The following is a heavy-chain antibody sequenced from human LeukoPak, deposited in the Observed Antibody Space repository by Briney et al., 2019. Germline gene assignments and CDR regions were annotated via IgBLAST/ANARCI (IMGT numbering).Heavy chain of an antibody. D-gene: IGHD6-13*01. Sequence: GGSLRLSCAASGFTFSGYSMNWVRQAPGKGLEWVSSISGSSTYTYYTDSVKGRFTISRDNAKNSLYLQMNSLRAEDTAVYYCVRDNPRQQGFAYWGQGTLVTVSS. CDR1: GFTFSGYS. V-gene: IGHV3-21*04. CDR2: ISGSSTYT. J-gene: IGHJ4*02. CDR3: VRDNPRQQGFAY.